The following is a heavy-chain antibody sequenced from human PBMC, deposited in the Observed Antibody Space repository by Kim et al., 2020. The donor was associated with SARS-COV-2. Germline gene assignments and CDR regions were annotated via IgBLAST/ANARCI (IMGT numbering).Heavy chain of an antibody. Sequence: SNKYYAGAVKGRFTSSRDNSKNTLYLQMNSLGAEDTAVYYCAKVSGSGWDYWGQGTLVTVSS. V-gene: IGHV3-30*02. CDR3: AKVSGSGWDY. J-gene: IGHJ4*02. D-gene: IGHD6-19*01. CDR2: SNK.